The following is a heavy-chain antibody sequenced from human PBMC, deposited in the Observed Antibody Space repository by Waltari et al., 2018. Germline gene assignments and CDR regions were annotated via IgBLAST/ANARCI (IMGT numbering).Heavy chain of an antibody. V-gene: IGHV4-59*08. CDR3: ARWDSPGRYLGD. Sequence: QVQLQESGPGLVKPSEPLSLTCRVSGGSITNSFSNWIRQSPGKGLQWIGYIRHTGITKSNPSLKSRVTMAVDTSKSQFSLRLTSVSATDTAVYFCARWDSPGRYLGDWGQGTPVTVSS. CDR2: IRHTGIT. D-gene: IGHD1-20*01. CDR1: GGSITNSF. J-gene: IGHJ4*02.